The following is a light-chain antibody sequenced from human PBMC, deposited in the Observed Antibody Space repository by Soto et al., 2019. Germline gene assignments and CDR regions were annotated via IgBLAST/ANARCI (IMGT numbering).Light chain of an antibody. Sequence: DIQMTQSPSSLAASVGDRVTISCRASQTISNYLNWYQQKPGKAPKVLIYAASSLQSGVPSRFSGSGSGTDFTLTISNLQPEDFATYYCQQSYSTPYTFGQETKLEIK. V-gene: IGKV1-39*01. CDR2: AAS. CDR1: QTISNY. J-gene: IGKJ2*01. CDR3: QQSYSTPYT.